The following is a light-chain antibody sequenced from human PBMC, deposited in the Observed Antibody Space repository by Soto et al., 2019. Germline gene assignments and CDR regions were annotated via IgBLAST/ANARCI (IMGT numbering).Light chain of an antibody. CDR2: FGS. CDR3: MQALQTPLT. CDR1: ESLLHSNGYNC. J-gene: IGKJ4*01. Sequence: DIVMTQSPLSLPVTPGEPASISCRSSESLLHSNGYNCLDWYLQKPGQSPQLLIYFGSYRASWVPDRFSGSGSGTDFTLKISRVEAEDVGVYYCMQALQTPLTFGGGTKVEIK. V-gene: IGKV2-28*01.